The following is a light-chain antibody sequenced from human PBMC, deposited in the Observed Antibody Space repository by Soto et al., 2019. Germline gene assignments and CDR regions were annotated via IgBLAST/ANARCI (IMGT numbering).Light chain of an antibody. Sequence: QSALTQPASVSGSPGQSITISCTGTSSDIGSYNLVSWYQHHPGKAPKVLIYEVSKRPSGVSDRFSGSKSGNTASLTISGLRAEDEADYFCCSHAGIRVFGGGTKVTVL. J-gene: IGLJ3*02. CDR2: EVS. CDR1: SSDIGSYNL. CDR3: CSHAGIRV. V-gene: IGLV2-23*02.